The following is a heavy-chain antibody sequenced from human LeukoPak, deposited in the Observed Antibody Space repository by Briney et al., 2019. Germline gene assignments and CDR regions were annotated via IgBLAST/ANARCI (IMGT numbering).Heavy chain of an antibody. CDR3: ARDRQLDPLTVYLYNWLDP. CDR1: GGSISSSRYY. J-gene: IGHJ5*02. Sequence: SETLSLTCTVSGGSISSSRYYWGWIRQPPGKGLEWIGSIFYSGSTYYNPSLKSRVTISVDMSKNQFSLKLTSVTAADTAVYYCARDRQLDPLTVYLYNWLDPWGQGTLVTVSS. D-gene: IGHD3-9*01. CDR2: IFYSGST. V-gene: IGHV4-39*07.